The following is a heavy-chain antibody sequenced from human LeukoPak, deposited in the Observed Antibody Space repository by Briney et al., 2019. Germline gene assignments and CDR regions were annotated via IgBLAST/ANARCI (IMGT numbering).Heavy chain of an antibody. Sequence: SQTHSLTCAISGDSIFTNNVAWNWIRQSPSRGLEWVGRTYHRSKWSFDYAVSVKSRITINADTSKNQFSLQVSSVTPEDTAVYYCARGKYTRFDNWGQGTLVTVSS. CDR1: GDSIFTNNVA. CDR2: TYHRSKWSF. D-gene: IGHD6-6*01. J-gene: IGHJ4*02. CDR3: ARGKYTRFDN. V-gene: IGHV6-1*01.